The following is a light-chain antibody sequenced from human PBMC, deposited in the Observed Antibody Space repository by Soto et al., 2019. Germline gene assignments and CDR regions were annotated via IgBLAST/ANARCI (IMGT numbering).Light chain of an antibody. Sequence: DIQMTQSPSTLSGSVGDRVTIACRASQTINSWLAWYQQKPGKAPKLLIYKASTLKSGDPSRFSGSGSGTEFTLTISSLQPDDFATYYCQHYNSYSEAFGQGTKVDIK. CDR1: QTINSW. V-gene: IGKV1-5*03. CDR2: KAS. J-gene: IGKJ1*01. CDR3: QHYNSYSEA.